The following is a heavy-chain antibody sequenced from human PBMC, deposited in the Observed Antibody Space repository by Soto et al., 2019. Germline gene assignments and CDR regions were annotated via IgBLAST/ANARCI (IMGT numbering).Heavy chain of an antibody. V-gene: IGHV4-59*01. CDR2: IYYSGST. CDR1: GGSISSYY. J-gene: IGHJ4*02. Sequence: SETLSLTCSVSGGSISSYYWSWVRQPPGKGLEWIGYIYYSGSTNYNPSLRSRVTISIDTSKNQFSLKLNSVTTADTAVYYCAIITAVPGYWGEGTLVTVSS. D-gene: IGHD4-17*01. CDR3: AIITAVPGY.